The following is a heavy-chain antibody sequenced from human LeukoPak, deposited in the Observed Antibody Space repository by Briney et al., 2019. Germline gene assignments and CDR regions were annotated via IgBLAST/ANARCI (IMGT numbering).Heavy chain of an antibody. CDR3: ANGYDYGDPHDY. CDR2: ISGSGGST. V-gene: IGHV3-23*01. CDR1: GFTFNNYA. D-gene: IGHD4-17*01. Sequence: GGSLRLSCAASGFTFNNYAMNWVRQAPGKGLEWVSAISGSGGSTYYADSVKGRFTISRDNSKNTLYLQMNSLRAEDMAVYYCANGYDYGDPHDYWGQGTLVTVSS. J-gene: IGHJ4*02.